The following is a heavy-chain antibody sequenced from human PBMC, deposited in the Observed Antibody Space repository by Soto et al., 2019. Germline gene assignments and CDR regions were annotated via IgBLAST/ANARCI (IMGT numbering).Heavy chain of an antibody. CDR1: GFMFGSFA. D-gene: IGHD6-19*01. J-gene: IGHJ4*02. CDR2: INGGSDSI. V-gene: IGHV3-48*02. Sequence: PGGSLRLSCVGSGFMFGSFAMNWVRQAPGKGLEWVAYINGGSDSIYYAESVKGRFTISRDNARNSLSPQMNSLSDEDTAVYYCAKSGDSAGWGIDFWGQGTLVTVSS. CDR3: AKSGDSAGWGIDF.